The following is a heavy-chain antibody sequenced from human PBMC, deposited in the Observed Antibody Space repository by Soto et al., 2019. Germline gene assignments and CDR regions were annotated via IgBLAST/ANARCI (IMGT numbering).Heavy chain of an antibody. CDR2: LYPNGRA. J-gene: IGHJ1*01. CDR3: ARGLGREYHDTRGYFHLDS. V-gene: IGHV3-53*01. D-gene: IGHD3-22*01. Sequence: XGSLRLTCAVAGFTVNNNYLTWVRQAPGRGLKRGSVLYPNGRAYYADSAKGRFTISTDNSKNSLFLQVKTLRPEDTAVYYCARGLGREYHDTRGYFHLDSWGQGALVTVSS. CDR1: GFTVNNNY.